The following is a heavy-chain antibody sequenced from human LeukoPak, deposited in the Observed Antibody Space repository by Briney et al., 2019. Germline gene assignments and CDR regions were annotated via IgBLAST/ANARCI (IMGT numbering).Heavy chain of an antibody. J-gene: IGHJ4*02. CDR1: GYTFTSYG. CDR2: ISAYNGNT. V-gene: IGHV1-18*04. Sequence: ASVKVSCKASGYTFTSYGISWVRQAHGQGLEWMGWISAYNGNTNYAQKLQGRVTMTTDTSTSTAYMELRSLRSDDTAVSYCARDVPVVPAATSSDYWGQGTLVTVSS. D-gene: IGHD2-2*01. CDR3: ARDVPVVPAATSSDY.